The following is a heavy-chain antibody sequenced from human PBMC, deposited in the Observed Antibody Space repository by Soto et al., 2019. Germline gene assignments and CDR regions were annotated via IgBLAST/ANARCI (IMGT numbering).Heavy chain of an antibody. D-gene: IGHD5-12*01. CDR1: GGTFSSYG. V-gene: IGHV1-69*01. CDR3: ARDLGYDYGVYYGMDV. J-gene: IGHJ6*02. CDR2: IIPMFGST. Sequence: QVQLVQSGAEVKKPGSSVKVSCKASGGTFSSYGLSWVRQAPGQGLEWMGGIIPMFGSTNYAPKFQDRVTITADGSTSTASMELSSLRSEDTAVYYCARDLGYDYGVYYGMDVWGQGTTVTVSS.